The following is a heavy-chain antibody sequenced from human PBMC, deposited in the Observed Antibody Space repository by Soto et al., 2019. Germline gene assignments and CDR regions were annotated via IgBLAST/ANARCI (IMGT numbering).Heavy chain of an antibody. J-gene: IGHJ3*02. CDR1: GFTFSSYA. CDR3: ARPRGYGVFDAYDI. V-gene: IGHV3-23*01. CDR2: ISGSGGDT. D-gene: IGHD4-17*01. Sequence: GGSLRLSCAASGFTFSSYAMSWVRQAPGKGLEWVSAISGSGGDTFYADSVKGRFTISRDNSIGTLYLQMSRLRTEDTAIYYCARPRGYGVFDAYDIWGQGAMVTVSS.